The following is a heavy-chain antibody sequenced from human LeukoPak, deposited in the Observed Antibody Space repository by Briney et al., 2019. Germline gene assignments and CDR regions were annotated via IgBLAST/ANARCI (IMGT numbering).Heavy chain of an antibody. J-gene: IGHJ4*02. D-gene: IGHD3-22*01. Sequence: GGSLRLSCAAADFSFSTYWMNWVRQAPGKGLEWVANINGDGRDTYYVGSVRGRFTISRDNADNSLYLQMNSLRGDDTAVYYCARGVSSAIDWWGQGTLVTVSS. CDR2: INGDGRDT. CDR3: ARGVSSAIDW. V-gene: IGHV3-7*01. CDR1: DFSFSTYW.